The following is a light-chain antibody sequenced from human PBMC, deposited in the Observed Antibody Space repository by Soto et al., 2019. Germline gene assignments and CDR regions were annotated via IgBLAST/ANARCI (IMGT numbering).Light chain of an antibody. CDR3: QQSYSTPPIT. CDR2: AAS. CDR1: QSVSRY. Sequence: HMTQSPSSLSALLGYIVTITCRXSQSVSRYLNWYQHKPGKAPKLLINAASNLRSGVPSRFSGSGSGTDFTLTIDGLQPEDFAVYYCQQSYSTPPITFGQGTRLEIK. J-gene: IGKJ5*01. V-gene: IGKV1-39*01.